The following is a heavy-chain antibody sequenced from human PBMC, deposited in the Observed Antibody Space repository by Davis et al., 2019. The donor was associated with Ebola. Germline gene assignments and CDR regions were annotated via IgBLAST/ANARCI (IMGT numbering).Heavy chain of an antibody. J-gene: IGHJ3*02. CDR2: INPNDGRT. V-gene: IGHV1-46*03. CDR1: GYSFPNHD. CDR3: TTPGGQDSGYDVFDI. Sequence: ASVKVSCKASGYSFPNHDISWVRQAPGQGLERMGMINPNDGRTIYAQKFQGRVTVTRDTSTTTVYMDLSSLRSEDTALYYCTTPGGQDSGYDVFDIWGQGTMVTVSS. D-gene: IGHD5-12*01.